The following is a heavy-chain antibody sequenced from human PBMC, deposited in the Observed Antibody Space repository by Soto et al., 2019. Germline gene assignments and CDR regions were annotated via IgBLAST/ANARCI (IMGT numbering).Heavy chain of an antibody. CDR1: GFTFSSYW. V-gene: IGHV3-74*01. CDR3: ARSRNYAPWFDP. J-gene: IGHJ5*02. CDR2: INSDGSST. Sequence: GGSLRLSCAASGFTFSSYWMHWVRQAPGKGLVWVSRINSDGSSTSYADSVKGRFTISRDNAKNTLYLQMNSLRAEDTAVYYCARSRNYAPWFDPCGQGTLVTVSS. D-gene: IGHD1-7*01.